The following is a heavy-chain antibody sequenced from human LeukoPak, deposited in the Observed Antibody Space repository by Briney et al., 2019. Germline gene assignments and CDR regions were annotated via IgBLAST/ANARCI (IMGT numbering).Heavy chain of an antibody. D-gene: IGHD5-12*01. CDR1: GFISSSYW. CDR2: ISSNGGST. J-gene: IGHJ3*02. Sequence: GGSLRLSCAASGFISSSYWMSWVRQAPGKGLEYVSAISSNGGSTYYADSVKGRFTISRDNSKNTLYLQMGSLRAEDMAVYYCARDSSGYEGAFDIWGQGTMVTVSS. V-gene: IGHV3-64*02. CDR3: ARDSSGYEGAFDI.